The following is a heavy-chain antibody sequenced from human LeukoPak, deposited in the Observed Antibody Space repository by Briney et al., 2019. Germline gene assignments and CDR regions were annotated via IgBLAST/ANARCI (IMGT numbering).Heavy chain of an antibody. Sequence: SQTLSLTCTVSGGSISSGSYYWSWIRQPAGKGLEWIGRIYTSGSTNYNPSLKSRVTISVDTSKNQFSLKLSSVTAADTAVYYCARVYYDSSGYYPFDYWGQGTLVSVSS. V-gene: IGHV4-61*02. CDR1: GGSISSGSYY. CDR3: ARVYYDSSGYYPFDY. J-gene: IGHJ4*02. D-gene: IGHD3-22*01. CDR2: IYTSGST.